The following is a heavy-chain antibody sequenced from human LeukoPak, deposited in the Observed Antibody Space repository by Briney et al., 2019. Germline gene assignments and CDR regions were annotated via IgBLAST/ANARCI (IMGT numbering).Heavy chain of an antibody. CDR1: GFTFSDYY. CDR3: ATPVRSDCGGDCYDY. Sequence: GGSLRLSCAASGFTFSDYYMSWIRQAPGKGLEWVSYISSSGSTIYYADSVKGRFTISRDNAKNSLYLQMNSLRAEDTAVYYCATPVRSDCGGDCYDYWGQGTLVTVSS. J-gene: IGHJ4*02. D-gene: IGHD2-21*01. V-gene: IGHV3-11*01. CDR2: ISSSGSTI.